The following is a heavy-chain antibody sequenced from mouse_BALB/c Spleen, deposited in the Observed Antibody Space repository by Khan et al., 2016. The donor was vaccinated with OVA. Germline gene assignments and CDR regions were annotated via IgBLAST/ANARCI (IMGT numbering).Heavy chain of an antibody. CDR1: GYSITTDYA. CDR2: ISYSGNT. D-gene: IGHD1-1*01. CDR3: ARVYGGDFDY. V-gene: IGHV3-2*02. Sequence: QLEESGPGLVKPSQSLSLTCTFTGYSITTDYAWNWIRQFPGNKLEWMGYISYSGNTKYNPSFQNRISITRDTSKNQFFLQLKSVTTEDTARYYCARVYGGDFDYWGQGTTLTVSS. J-gene: IGHJ2*01.